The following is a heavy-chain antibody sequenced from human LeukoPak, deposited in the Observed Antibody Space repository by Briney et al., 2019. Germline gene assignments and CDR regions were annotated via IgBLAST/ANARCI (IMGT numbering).Heavy chain of an antibody. CDR1: GFTFSSYT. J-gene: IGHJ4*02. Sequence: GGSLRLSCAASGFTFSSYTMNWVRQARGRGRGWVSSISSGTGYIYYADSVRGRFTISRDNAKNSLYLQMDSLRAEDTAVYYCARAYSSGWFLFDYWGQGTLVTVSS. CDR3: ARAYSSGWFLFDY. CDR2: ISSGTGYI. V-gene: IGHV3-21*01. D-gene: IGHD6-19*01.